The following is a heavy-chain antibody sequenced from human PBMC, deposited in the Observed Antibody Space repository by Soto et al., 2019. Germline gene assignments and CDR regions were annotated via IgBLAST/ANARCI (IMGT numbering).Heavy chain of an antibody. CDR2: ISWNSGTM. V-gene: IGHV3-9*01. CDR1: GFSFDEYA. J-gene: IGHJ6*03. Sequence: EVQLVESGGGLVQPGRSLRLSCAASGFSFDEYAMHWVRQAPGKGLEWVSGISWNSGTMGYGDSVNGRFTISRDNAQNSLYLQMSDMRAEDTDLYYCAKGFCSSTRCLTYSYMDVWGKGTTVTVSS. CDR3: AKGFCSSTRCLTYSYMDV. D-gene: IGHD2-2*01.